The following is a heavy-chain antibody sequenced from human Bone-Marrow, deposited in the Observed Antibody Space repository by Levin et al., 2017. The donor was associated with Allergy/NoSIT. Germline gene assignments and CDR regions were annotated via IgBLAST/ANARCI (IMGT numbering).Heavy chain of an antibody. CDR1: GFTFSSYA. V-gene: IGHV3-23*01. J-gene: IGHJ6*02. D-gene: IGHD6-6*01. Sequence: PGGSLRLSCAASGFTFSSYAMSWVRQAPGKGLEWVSAISGSGGSTYYADSVKGRFTISRDNSKNTLYLQMNSLRAEDTAVYYCAKDRISSSSVSYYYYGMDGWGQGTTVTVSS. CDR2: ISGSGGST. CDR3: AKDRISSSSVSYYYYGMDG.